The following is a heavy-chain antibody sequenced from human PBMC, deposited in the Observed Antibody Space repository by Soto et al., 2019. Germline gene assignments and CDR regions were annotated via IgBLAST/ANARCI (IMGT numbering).Heavy chain of an antibody. V-gene: IGHV4-34*01. D-gene: IGHD6-6*01. Sequence: SETLSLTCAVYGGSFSGYYWSWIRQPPGKGLEWIEEINHSGSTNYNPSLKSRVTISVDTSKNQFSLKLSSVTAADTAVYYCARALSSSSPLSSFFDYLGQGTLVTGSS. CDR3: ARALSSSSPLSSFFDY. CDR1: GGSFSGYY. CDR2: INHSGST. J-gene: IGHJ4*02.